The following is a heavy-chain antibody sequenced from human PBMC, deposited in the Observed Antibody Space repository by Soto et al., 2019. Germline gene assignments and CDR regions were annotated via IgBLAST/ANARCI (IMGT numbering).Heavy chain of an antibody. Sequence: SETLSLTCAVYGGSFSGYYWSWIRQPPGKGLEWIGEINHSGSTNYNPSLKSRVTISVDTSKNQFSLKLSSVTAADTAVYYCARGYPTHDDFWSGYYTGGPRGFDYWGQGTLVTVSS. V-gene: IGHV4-34*01. CDR3: ARGYPTHDDFWSGYYTGGPRGFDY. CDR1: GGSFSGYY. J-gene: IGHJ4*02. D-gene: IGHD3-3*01. CDR2: INHSGST.